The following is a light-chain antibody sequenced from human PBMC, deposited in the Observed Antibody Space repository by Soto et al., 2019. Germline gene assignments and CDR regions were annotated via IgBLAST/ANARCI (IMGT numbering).Light chain of an antibody. J-gene: IGKJ5*01. CDR2: AAS. CDR3: QQSTKWPPSNT. CDR1: QSVTSY. V-gene: IGKV3-11*01. Sequence: EIGLTQSPSTLSLSEGERANISCRASQSVTSYLAWYQHKPGQAPGLLVYAASSLQGGVPARFSGSGSGTDFTLTVSSLEPEDFAVYYCQQSTKWPPSNTFGQGTRLEIK.